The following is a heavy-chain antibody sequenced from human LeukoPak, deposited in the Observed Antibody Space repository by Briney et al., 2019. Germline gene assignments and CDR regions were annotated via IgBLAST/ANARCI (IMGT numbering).Heavy chain of an antibody. Sequence: ASVKVSCKASGYTFTSYGISWVRQAPGQGLEWMGWISAYNGNTNYAQNLQGRVTMTTDTSTSTAYMVLRSLRSDDTAVYYCARDKWRFQPNWFDPWGQGTLVTVSS. J-gene: IGHJ5*02. CDR3: ARDKWRFQPNWFDP. D-gene: IGHD2-2*01. CDR2: ISAYNGNT. CDR1: GYTFTSYG. V-gene: IGHV1-18*01.